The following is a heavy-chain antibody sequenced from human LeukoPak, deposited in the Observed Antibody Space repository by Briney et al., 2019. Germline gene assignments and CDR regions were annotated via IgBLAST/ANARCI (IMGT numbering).Heavy chain of an antibody. CDR3: ARELNWGYLDY. V-gene: IGHV4-61*02. Sequence: SETLSLTCTVSGGSIASGSYFWSWIRQPVGKGLEGIGRISTSGSTNYNSSLKSRVTISVDTPKNQISLKLSSVTAADTGMYYCARELNWGYLDYWGQGTLVTVSS. J-gene: IGHJ4*02. CDR1: GGSIASGSYF. CDR2: ISTSGST. D-gene: IGHD3-16*01.